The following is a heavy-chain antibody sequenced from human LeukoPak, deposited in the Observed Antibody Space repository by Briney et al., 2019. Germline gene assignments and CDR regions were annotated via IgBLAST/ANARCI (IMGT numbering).Heavy chain of an antibody. CDR1: GGSFSGYY. J-gene: IGHJ4*02. Sequence: SETLSLTCAVYGGSFSGYYWSWIRQPPGKGLEWIGEINHSGSTNYNPSLKSRVTISVDKSKNQFSLKLSSVTAADTAVYYCARFHIVGATDGDYWGQGTLVTVSS. D-gene: IGHD1-26*01. V-gene: IGHV4-34*01. CDR2: INHSGST. CDR3: ARFHIVGATDGDY.